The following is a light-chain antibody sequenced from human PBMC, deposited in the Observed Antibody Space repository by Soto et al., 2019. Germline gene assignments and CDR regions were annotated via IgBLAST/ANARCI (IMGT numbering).Light chain of an antibody. Sequence: PGERATLSCRASQSVGSSFLAWYQQKPGQAPRLLISATYSRATGIPDRFSGSGSGTDFTLTISRLEPEDLAVYFCQQFDTSTLTFGGGTKVEIK. CDR1: QSVGSSF. J-gene: IGKJ4*01. CDR2: ATY. CDR3: QQFDTSTLT. V-gene: IGKV3-20*01.